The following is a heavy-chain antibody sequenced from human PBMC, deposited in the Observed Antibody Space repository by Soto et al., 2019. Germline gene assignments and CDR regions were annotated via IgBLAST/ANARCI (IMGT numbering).Heavy chain of an antibody. V-gene: IGHV4-59*01. CDR2: IYYSGST. Sequence: VQLLESGGGLVQPGGSLRLSCAASGFTFSSYAMSWVRQAPGKGLEWIGYIYYSGSTNYNPSLKSRVTISVDMSKNQFSLKLNSVTAADTAVYYCTRGSGDYWGQGTLVTVSS. J-gene: IGHJ4*02. D-gene: IGHD6-25*01. CDR3: TRGSGDY. CDR1: GFTFSSYA.